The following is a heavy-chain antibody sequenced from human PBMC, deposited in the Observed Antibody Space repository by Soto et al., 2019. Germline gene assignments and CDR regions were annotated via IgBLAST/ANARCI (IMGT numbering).Heavy chain of an antibody. V-gene: IGHV1-69*01. CDR3: ARSQGSSTSLEIYYYYCSGIDV. J-gene: IGHJ6*02. CDR1: GGTFSSYA. D-gene: IGHD2-2*01. Sequence: QVQLVQSGAEVKKPGSSVKVSCKASGGTFSSYAISWVRQAPGQGLEWMGGIIPISETTNYAQKFQGRVTITADESTSTAYMELSSLRTEDTAVYYCARSQGSSTSLEIYYYYCSGIDVWGQATTVTVTS. CDR2: IIPISETT.